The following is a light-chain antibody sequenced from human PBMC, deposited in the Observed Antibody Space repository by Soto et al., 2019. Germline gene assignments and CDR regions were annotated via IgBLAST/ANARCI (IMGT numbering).Light chain of an antibody. CDR2: KAS. J-gene: IGKJ1*01. CDR1: QTISSW. V-gene: IGKV1-5*03. Sequence: DIQMTQSPSTLSGSVGDRVTITCRASQTISSWLAWYQQKPGKAPKLLIYKASTLKSGVPSRFSGSGPGTEFTLTISSLQPDDFATYYCQHYNSYPEAFGKGTKV. CDR3: QHYNSYPEA.